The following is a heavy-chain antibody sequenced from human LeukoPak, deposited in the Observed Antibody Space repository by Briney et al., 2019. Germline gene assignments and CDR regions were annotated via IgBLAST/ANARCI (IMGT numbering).Heavy chain of an antibody. V-gene: IGHV3-30-3*01. J-gene: IGHJ4*02. CDR2: MSYDGSNK. D-gene: IGHD2-2*01. CDR3: ARGLVPAAPLTD. CDR1: GFTFSSYA. Sequence: GGSLRLSCAASGFTFSSYAMHWVRQAPGKGLEWVAVMSYDGSNKYYADSVKGRFTISRDNSKNTLYLQMNSLRAEDTAVYYCARGLVPAAPLTDWGQGTLVTVSS.